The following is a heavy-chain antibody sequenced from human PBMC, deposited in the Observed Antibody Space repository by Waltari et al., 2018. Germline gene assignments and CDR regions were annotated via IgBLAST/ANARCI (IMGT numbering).Heavy chain of an antibody. J-gene: IGHJ4*02. D-gene: IGHD6-19*01. CDR1: GLTFRTFA. Sequence: EVQLLESGGDLVQPGGSLRLSCSGSGLTFRTFAMGWVRQPPGKGLEWVSTITGGGGATYYSDSVKGRCTTSRDNSKNTLYLQMNTLRPEDTAIYFCTGDSSGYYAFDFWGRGTLVAVAS. V-gene: IGHV3-23*01. CDR2: ITGGGGAT. CDR3: TGDSSGYYAFDF.